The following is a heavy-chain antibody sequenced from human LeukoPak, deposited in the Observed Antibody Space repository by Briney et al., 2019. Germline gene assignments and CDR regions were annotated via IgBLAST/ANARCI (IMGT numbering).Heavy chain of an antibody. V-gene: IGHV4-39*07. CDR3: ARRNSGSYYALSYVYYFDY. CDR1: GGSISSSSYY. Sequence: SETLSLTCTVSGGSISSSSYYWAWIRQPPGKGLEWIGSIHYSGSTYYNPSLQSRVTISIDTSKNQFSLKLRFVTAADTAVYYCARRNSGSYYALSYVYYFDYWGQGTLVTVSS. D-gene: IGHD1-26*01. CDR2: IHYSGST. J-gene: IGHJ4*02.